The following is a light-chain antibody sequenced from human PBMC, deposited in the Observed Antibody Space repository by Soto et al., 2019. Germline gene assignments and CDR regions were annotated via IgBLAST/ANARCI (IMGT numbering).Light chain of an antibody. CDR1: QSVISNY. CDR2: GAS. J-gene: IGKJ5*01. Sequence: VLTQSPGTLSLSPGEIATLSCSASQSVISNYLAWYQQKPGQAPRLLIYGASTRATGIPARFSGSGSGTEFTLTISSLQSEDFAVYYCQQYNNWPPITFGQGTRLEIK. V-gene: IGKV3-15*01. CDR3: QQYNNWPPIT.